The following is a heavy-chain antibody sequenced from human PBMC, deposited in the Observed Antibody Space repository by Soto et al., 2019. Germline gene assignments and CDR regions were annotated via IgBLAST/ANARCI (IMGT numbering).Heavy chain of an antibody. J-gene: IGHJ6*02. D-gene: IGHD3-3*01. CDR3: AKDLYYDFWSGYYTGVFLSGMDV. CDR2: ISGSGGST. CDR1: GFTFSSYA. Sequence: GGSLRLSCAASGFTFSSYAMSWVRQAPGKGLEWVSAISGSGGSTYYADSVKGRFTISRDNSKNTLYLQMNSLRAEDTAVYYCAKDLYYDFWSGYYTGVFLSGMDVWGQGTTVTVSS. V-gene: IGHV3-23*01.